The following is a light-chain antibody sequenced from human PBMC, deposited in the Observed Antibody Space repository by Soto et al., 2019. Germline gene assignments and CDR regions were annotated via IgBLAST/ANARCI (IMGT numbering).Light chain of an antibody. CDR2: ETS. Sequence: EIVLTQSPGTLSLSPWERATLSCRASQSFSSSYLAWYQQKPGQAPRLLIYETSSRATGIPDRFSGSGSGTDVTLTIRGLQPEDFAVYYCQQYSTSPGTFGQGTRWIS. CDR1: QSFSSSY. V-gene: IGKV3-20*01. CDR3: QQYSTSPGT. J-gene: IGKJ1*01.